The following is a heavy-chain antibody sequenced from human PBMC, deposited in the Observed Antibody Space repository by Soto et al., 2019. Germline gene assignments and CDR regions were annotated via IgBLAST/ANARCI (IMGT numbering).Heavy chain of an antibody. CDR1: GFTFSSYA. CDR2: ISGIGGST. D-gene: IGHD5-12*01. J-gene: IGHJ6*02. CDR3: AKYLVEIVATRGSVGYYYYGMDV. Sequence: EVQLLESGGGLVQPGGSLRLSCAASGFTFSSYAMSWVRQAPGKGLEWVSAISGIGGSTYYADSVKGRFTISRDNSKNTMYLQMSSLRAEYTAVYYCAKYLVEIVATRGSVGYYYYGMDVWGQGTTVTVSS. V-gene: IGHV3-23*01.